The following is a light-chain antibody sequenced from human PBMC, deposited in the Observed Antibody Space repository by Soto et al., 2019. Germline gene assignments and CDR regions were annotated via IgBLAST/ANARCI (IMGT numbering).Light chain of an antibody. J-gene: IGLJ1*01. Sequence: QPVPPQPPSVYGAPAQWIPLSCTGSSNNTGTGYDVHWYQRLPGTAPKLLIFRNNNRPSGVPDRFSGAEPGTSASLAITGPQAEDEADYYCQSNDSSLSAYGFATGTKGTAL. V-gene: IGLV1-40*01. CDR2: RNN. CDR3: QSNDSSLSAYG. CDR1: SNNTGTGYD.